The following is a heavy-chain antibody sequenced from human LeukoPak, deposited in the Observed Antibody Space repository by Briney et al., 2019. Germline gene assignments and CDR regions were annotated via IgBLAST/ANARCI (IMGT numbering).Heavy chain of an antibody. D-gene: IGHD3-16*01. Sequence: PSETLSLTCTVSGVSIISITYYWPRLPQPTGKGLEWIDLLFHSGTTFYNPSLDRRVTISVDASKNPFSQLFRSVTDAYTSVCFCARTRIDRNRGGGSWTDFCGQGILVTVSP. CDR3: ARTRIDRNRGGGSWTDF. J-gene: IGHJ4*02. V-gene: IGHV4-39*01. CDR1: GVSIISITYY. CDR2: LFHSGTT.